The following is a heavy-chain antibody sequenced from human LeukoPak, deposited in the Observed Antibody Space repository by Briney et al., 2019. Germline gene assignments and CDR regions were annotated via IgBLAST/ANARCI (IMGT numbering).Heavy chain of an antibody. J-gene: IGHJ4*02. CDR3: AKDRGIAAAVDY. CDR1: GFTFSSYG. V-gene: IGHV3-30*02. D-gene: IGHD6-13*01. Sequence: GGSLRLSCAASGFTFSSYGMHWVRQAPGKGLEWVAFIRYDGSNKYYADSVKGRFTISRDNSKNTLYLQMNSLRAEDTAVYYCAKDRGIAAAVDYWGQGTLVTVSS. CDR2: IRYDGSNK.